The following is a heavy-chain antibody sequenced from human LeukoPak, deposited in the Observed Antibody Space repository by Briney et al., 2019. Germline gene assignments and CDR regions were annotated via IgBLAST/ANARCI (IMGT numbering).Heavy chain of an antibody. J-gene: IGHJ4*02. CDR1: GFTFSSYG. Sequence: GGSLRLSCAASGFTFSSYGMHWVRQAPGKGLEWGAVISYDGSNKYYADSVKGRFTISRDNSKNTLYLQMNSLRAEDTAVYYCAKDGSPYYYDSSGYSDYWGQGTLVTVSS. V-gene: IGHV3-30*18. CDR3: AKDGSPYYYDSSGYSDY. CDR2: ISYDGSNK. D-gene: IGHD3-22*01.